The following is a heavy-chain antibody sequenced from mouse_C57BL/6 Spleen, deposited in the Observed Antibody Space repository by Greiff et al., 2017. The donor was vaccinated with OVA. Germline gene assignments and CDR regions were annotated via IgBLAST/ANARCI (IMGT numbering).Heavy chain of an antibody. CDR2: IDPSDSET. J-gene: IGHJ2*01. V-gene: IGHV1-52*01. Sequence: QVQLQQPGAELVRPGSSVKLSCKASGYTFTSYWMHWVKQRPIQGLEWIGNIDPSDSETHYNQKFKDKATLTVDKSSSTAYMQLSSLTSEDSAVYYCARFRAGTDYCDYWGQGTTLTVSS. D-gene: IGHD3-3*01. CDR1: GYTFTSYW. CDR3: ARFRAGTDYCDY.